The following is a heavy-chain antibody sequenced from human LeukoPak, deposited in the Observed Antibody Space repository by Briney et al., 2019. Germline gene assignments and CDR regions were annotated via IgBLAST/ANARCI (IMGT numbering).Heavy chain of an antibody. CDR3: AKDSRDSSGWHIFDY. CDR1: GFTFSSYG. D-gene: IGHD6-19*01. J-gene: IGHJ4*02. V-gene: IGHV3-30*02. Sequence: GGSLRLSCAASGFTFSSYGMHWVRQAPGKGLEWVAFIRYDGSNKYYADSVKGRFTISRDNSKNTLYLQMNSLRAKDTAVYYCAKDSRDSSGWHIFDYWGQGTLVTVSS. CDR2: IRYDGSNK.